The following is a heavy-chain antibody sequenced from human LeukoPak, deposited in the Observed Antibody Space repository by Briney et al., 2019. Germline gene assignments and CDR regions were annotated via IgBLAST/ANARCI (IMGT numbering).Heavy chain of an antibody. D-gene: IGHD2-15*01. Sequence: AGGSLRLSCAASGFTFSSYAMTWVRRAPGKGLQWVSAVSGSGAHTYYADSVKGRFTISRDNSRDTLYLQMNSLIAEDTAIYLCAKDGGPYPYFLDVWGKGTTVIVSS. CDR2: VSGSGAHT. V-gene: IGHV3-23*01. CDR1: GFTFSSYA. J-gene: IGHJ6*03. CDR3: AKDGGPYPYFLDV.